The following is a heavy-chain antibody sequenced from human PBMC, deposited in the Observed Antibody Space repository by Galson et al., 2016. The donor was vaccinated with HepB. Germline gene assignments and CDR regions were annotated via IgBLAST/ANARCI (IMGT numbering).Heavy chain of an antibody. CDR3: ARGSTYYDFWSGYYAFDI. V-gene: IGHV4-31*03. CDR1: GDSISSEGYY. D-gene: IGHD3-3*01. Sequence: TLSLTCNVSGDSISSEGYYWSWIRQTPGKGLEWIGYIYNSGTTFHNPTLKSRLTISVDRSKNQLSLKLTSVTVADTAVYFCARGSTYYDFWSGYYAFDIWGQGTMVTVS. CDR2: IYNSGTT. J-gene: IGHJ3*02.